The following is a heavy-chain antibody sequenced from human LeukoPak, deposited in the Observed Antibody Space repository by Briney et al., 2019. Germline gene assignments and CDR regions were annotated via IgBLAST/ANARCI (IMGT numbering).Heavy chain of an antibody. J-gene: IGHJ4*02. CDR1: GYSISSGYY. V-gene: IGHV4-38-2*02. CDR2: IYHSGST. CDR3: ARQGKRVAFFDY. D-gene: IGHD5-12*01. Sequence: SETLSLTCTVSGYSISSGYYWGWIRQPPGKGLEWIGSIYHSGSTYYNPSLKSRVTISVDTSKNQFSLKLSSVTAADTAVYYCARQGKRVAFFDYWGQGTLVTVSS.